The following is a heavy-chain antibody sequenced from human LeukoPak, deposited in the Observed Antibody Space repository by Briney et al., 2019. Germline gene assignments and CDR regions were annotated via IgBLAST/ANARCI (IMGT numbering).Heavy chain of an antibody. J-gene: IGHJ4*02. Sequence: PGGSLRLSCAASGFTVSSNYMSWVRQAPGKGLEWVSVIYSAGSTFYADSVKGRFTISRDNSKNMVYLQMNSLRAEDTAVYYCARAYYDSSGYPDYWGQGTLVTVSS. CDR2: IYSAGST. CDR1: GFTVSSNY. D-gene: IGHD3-22*01. CDR3: ARAYYDSSGYPDY. V-gene: IGHV3-66*01.